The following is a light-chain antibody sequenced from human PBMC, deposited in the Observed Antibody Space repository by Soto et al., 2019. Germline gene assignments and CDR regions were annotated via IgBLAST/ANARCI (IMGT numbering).Light chain of an antibody. CDR2: DVT. CDR3: QSYDTSLSGYV. J-gene: IGLJ1*01. Sequence: QSVLTQPRSVSGSPGQSVTISCTGTSSDVGGYDSVSWYQQHPGQAPKLMIYDVTGRPSGVPDRFSASKSGNTASLAITGLQAEDEADYYCQSYDTSLSGYVFGTGAKVTVL. CDR1: SSDVGGYDS. V-gene: IGLV2-11*01.